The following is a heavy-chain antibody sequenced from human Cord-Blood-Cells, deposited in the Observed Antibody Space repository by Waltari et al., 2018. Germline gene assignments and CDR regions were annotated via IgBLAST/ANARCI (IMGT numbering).Heavy chain of an antibody. CDR3: AREGTIVVVPAAIDY. J-gene: IGHJ4*02. CDR2: IIPILGIA. Sequence: QVQLVQSGAEVKKPGSSVKVSCKASGGTFSSYAISWVRQAPGQGLEWMVRIIPILGIANYAQKFQGRVTITADKSTSTAYMELSSLRSEDTAVYYCAREGTIVVVPAAIDYWGQGTLVTVSS. D-gene: IGHD2-2*01. CDR1: GGTFSSYA. V-gene: IGHV1-69*09.